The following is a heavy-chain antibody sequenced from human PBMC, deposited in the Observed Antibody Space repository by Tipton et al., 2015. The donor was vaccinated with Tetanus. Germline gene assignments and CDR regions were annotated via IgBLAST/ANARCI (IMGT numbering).Heavy chain of an antibody. CDR2: IYDSGST. V-gene: IGHV4-30-2*01. D-gene: IGHD3-10*01. Sequence: TLSLTCTVSGGSFRSGDHYWSWIRQPPGKGLEWIGYIYDSGSTYYNPSLKSRVTISEDRSKNQISLRLRSVTAADTAVYYCARVKGTYNHYGLDVWGQGTTVTVAS. J-gene: IGHJ6*02. CDR1: GGSFRSGDHY. CDR3: ARVKGTYNHYGLDV.